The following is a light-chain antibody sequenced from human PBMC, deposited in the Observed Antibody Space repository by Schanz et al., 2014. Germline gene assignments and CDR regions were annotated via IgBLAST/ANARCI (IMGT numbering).Light chain of an antibody. CDR2: DAS. CDR1: QSVGTR. Sequence: DFQMTQSPSSLSASVGDRVTITCRASQSVGTRLAWYQQKPGQAPKVLIHDASSLENGVPPRFSGSGSGTEFPLTISSLQPEDFAIYYCQQTNTFPLTFGGGTKVEIK. V-gene: IGKV1-5*01. CDR3: QQTNTFPLT. J-gene: IGKJ4*01.